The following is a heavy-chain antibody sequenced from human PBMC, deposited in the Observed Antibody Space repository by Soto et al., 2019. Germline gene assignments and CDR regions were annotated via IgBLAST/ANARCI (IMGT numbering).Heavy chain of an antibody. V-gene: IGHV1-58*01. CDR3: AADGNPASTLVRDYYGMDV. CDR2: IVVGIRNT. Sequence: SVKVSCPASGFTFTSSAVPFLRQARGQRLEWIGWIVVGIRNTNSSPPFLERVTITRDMSTSTADMELSSLRSEDTAFYYCAADGNPASTLVRDYYGMDVWGQGTRVTVSS. D-gene: IGHD3-16*01. CDR1: GFTFTSSA. J-gene: IGHJ6*02.